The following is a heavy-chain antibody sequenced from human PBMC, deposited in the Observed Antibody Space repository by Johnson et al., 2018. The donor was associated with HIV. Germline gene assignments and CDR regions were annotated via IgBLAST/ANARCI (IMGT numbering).Heavy chain of an antibody. CDR1: GFPFRDSA. J-gene: IGHJ3*02. CDR2: IIFDGVYK. D-gene: IGHD3-22*01. CDR3: AATYYYDSSGSRYPFDI. Sequence: QVQLVESGGGVVQPGTSLTLSCAASGFPFRDSALHWVRQAPGRGMEWLAVIIFDGVYKHHAESVRCRFTISRDNSKNTLYLQMNSLRAEDTAVYYCAATYYYDSSGSRYPFDIWGQGTMVTVSS. V-gene: IGHV3-30-3*01.